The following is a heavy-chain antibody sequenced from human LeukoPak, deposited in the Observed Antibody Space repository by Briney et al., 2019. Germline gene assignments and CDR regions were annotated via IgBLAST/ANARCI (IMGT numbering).Heavy chain of an antibody. CDR1: GFTISNYA. D-gene: IGHD6-19*01. J-gene: IGHJ4*02. CDR2: ISGAGANT. CDR3: AKDGHTSGWYYFDY. Sequence: GGSLRLSCAASGFTISNYAMSWVRQAPGRGQEWVSGISGAGANTYYADSVKGRFTISRDNSKSTLFLQMNSLRAEDTAVYFCAKDGHTSGWYYFDYWGQGTLVTVSS. V-gene: IGHV3-23*01.